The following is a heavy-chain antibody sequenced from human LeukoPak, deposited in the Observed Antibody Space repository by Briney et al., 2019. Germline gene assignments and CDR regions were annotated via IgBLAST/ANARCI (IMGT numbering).Heavy chain of an antibody. V-gene: IGHV4-61*02. CDR1: GGSISSGSYY. CDR3: ARDQELGYGWPTVLAIDI. Sequence: PAETLSLTCSDSGGSISSGSYYWIWIAQPAGTGLEWIGRIHTSGTTNYNPSLERRITISIDTSNNKLPQNHSSMTAADTAEYYCARDQELGYGWPTVLAIDIWVQGTMVSVSS. D-gene: IGHD6-19*01. J-gene: IGHJ3*02. CDR2: IHTSGTT.